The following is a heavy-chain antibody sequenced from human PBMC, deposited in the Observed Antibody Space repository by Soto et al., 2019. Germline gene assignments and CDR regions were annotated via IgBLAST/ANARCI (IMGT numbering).Heavy chain of an antibody. D-gene: IGHD6-13*01. J-gene: IGHJ6*02. CDR2: INSDGSST. Sequence: GGSLRLSCAASGFTFSSYWMHWVRQAPGKGLVWVSRINSDGSSTSYADSVKGRFTISRDNAKNTLYLQMNSLRAEDTAVYYCARGTLYSSSWYTFYYYYYGMDVWGQGTTVTVSS. CDR3: ARGTLYSSSWYTFYYYYYGMDV. V-gene: IGHV3-74*01. CDR1: GFTFSSYW.